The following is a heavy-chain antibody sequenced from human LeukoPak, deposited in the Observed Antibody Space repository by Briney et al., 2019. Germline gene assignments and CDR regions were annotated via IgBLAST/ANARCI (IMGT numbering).Heavy chain of an antibody. CDR3: ATASSFNYDFWSHLDY. Sequence: ASVKVSCKVSGYTLTELSMHWVRQAPGKGLEWTGGFDPEDGETIYAQKFQGRVTMTEDTSTDTAYMELSSLRSEDTAVYYCATASSFNYDFWSHLDYWGRGTLVTVSS. D-gene: IGHD3-3*01. CDR2: FDPEDGET. CDR1: GYTLTELS. V-gene: IGHV1-24*01. J-gene: IGHJ4*02.